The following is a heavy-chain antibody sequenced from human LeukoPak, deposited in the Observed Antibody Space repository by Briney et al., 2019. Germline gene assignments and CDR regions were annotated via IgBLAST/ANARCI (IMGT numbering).Heavy chain of an antibody. CDR1: GYTFTSYG. D-gene: IGHD5-12*01. CDR2: ISAYNGNT. J-gene: IGHJ4*02. CDR3: AREYSGYDWGQFDY. Sequence: ASVKVSCKASGYTFTSYGISRVRQAPGQGLEWMGWISAYNGNTNYAQKLQGRVTMTTDTSTSTAYTELRSLRSDDTAVYYCAREYSGYDWGQFDYWGQGTLVTVSS. V-gene: IGHV1-18*01.